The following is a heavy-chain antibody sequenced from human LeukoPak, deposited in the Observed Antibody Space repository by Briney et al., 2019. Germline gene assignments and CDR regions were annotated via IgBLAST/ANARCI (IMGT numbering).Heavy chain of an antibody. Sequence: SETLSLTCAVSGASIRNYYWSWIRQPAGRGLEWIGRIVPGGSTNYNPSLKSRVTMSVDTSKNHFSLKLSSVTAADAAVYYCPKEGAAPGPDFDHWGQGTLVIVSS. J-gene: IGHJ4*02. CDR2: IVPGGST. V-gene: IGHV4-4*07. D-gene: IGHD6-13*01. CDR1: GASIRNYY. CDR3: PKEGAAPGPDFDH.